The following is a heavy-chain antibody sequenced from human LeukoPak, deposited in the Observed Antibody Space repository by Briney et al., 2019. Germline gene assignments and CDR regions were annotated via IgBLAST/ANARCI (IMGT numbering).Heavy chain of an antibody. CDR2: IKQDGSEK. CDR3: ASLYCTHTTCYYFDY. D-gene: IGHD2-2*01. J-gene: IGHJ4*02. V-gene: IGHV3-7*01. CDR1: GFTFNNYW. Sequence: PGGSLRLSCAASGFTFNNYWMTWVRQAPGKGLEWVANIKQDGSEKYYVDSVKGRFTISRDNAKNSLYLQMNSLRAEDTAVYYCASLYCTHTTCYYFDYWGQGTLVSVSS.